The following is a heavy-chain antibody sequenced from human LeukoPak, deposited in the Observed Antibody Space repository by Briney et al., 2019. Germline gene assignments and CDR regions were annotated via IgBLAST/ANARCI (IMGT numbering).Heavy chain of an antibody. CDR1: GFTFSNAW. CDR3: ARTSGSGVKSGFDP. J-gene: IGHJ5*02. Sequence: GGSLRLSCAASGFTFSNAWMNWVRQAPGKGLEWVGRIKSKTDGGTTDYAAPVKGRFTISRDNSKNTLYLQMNSLRAEDTAVYYCARTSGSGVKSGFDPWGQGTLVTVSS. CDR2: IKSKTDGGTT. D-gene: IGHD3-10*01. V-gene: IGHV3-15*01.